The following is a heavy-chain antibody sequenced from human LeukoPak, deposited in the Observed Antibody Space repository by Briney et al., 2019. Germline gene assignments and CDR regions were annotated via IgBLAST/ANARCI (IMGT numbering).Heavy chain of an antibody. Sequence: TASETLSLTCAVYGGSFSGYYWSWIRQPPGKGLEWIGEINHSGSTNYNPSLKSRVTISVDTSKNQFSLKLSSVTAADTAVYYCARIVITPRFDPWGQGTLVTVSS. D-gene: IGHD3-22*01. V-gene: IGHV4-34*01. J-gene: IGHJ5*02. CDR2: INHSGST. CDR1: GGSFSGYY. CDR3: ARIVITPRFDP.